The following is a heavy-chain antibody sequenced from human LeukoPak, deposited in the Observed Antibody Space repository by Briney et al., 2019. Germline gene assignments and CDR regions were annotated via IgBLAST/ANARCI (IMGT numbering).Heavy chain of an antibody. CDR1: GFTFSSYA. D-gene: IGHD3-10*01. Sequence: GGSLRLSCAASGFTFSSYAMHWVRQAPGKGLEWVAVISYDGSNKYYADSVKGRFTISRDSSKNTLYLQMNSLRAEDTSVYYCAKGVGGSANYYYMDVWGKGTTVTVSS. J-gene: IGHJ6*03. CDR3: AKGVGGSANYYYMDV. V-gene: IGHV3-30*18. CDR2: ISYDGSNK.